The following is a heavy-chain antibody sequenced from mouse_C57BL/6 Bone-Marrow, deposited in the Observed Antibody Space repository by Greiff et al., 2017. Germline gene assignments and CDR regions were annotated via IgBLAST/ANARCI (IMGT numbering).Heavy chain of an antibody. V-gene: IGHV5-6*01. D-gene: IGHD2-1*01. CDR2: ISSGGSYT. CDR3: ARRGYYGRGDY. J-gene: IGHJ4*01. CDR1: GFTFSSYG. Sequence: EVQVVESGGDLVKPGGSLKLSCAASGFTFSSYGMSWVRQTPDKRLEWVATISSGGSYTYYPDSVKGRFTISRDNAKNTLYLQMSSLKSEDTAMYYCARRGYYGRGDYWGQGTSVTVSS.